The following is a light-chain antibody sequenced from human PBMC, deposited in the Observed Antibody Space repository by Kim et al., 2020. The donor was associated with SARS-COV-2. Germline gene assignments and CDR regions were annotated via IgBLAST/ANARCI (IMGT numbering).Light chain of an antibody. Sequence: EIVLTQSPGTLSLSPGERATLSCRASQSVTSSYLAWYQQKPGQAARLLIYGASSRATGIPDRFSGSGSGTDFTLTISRLEPEDFAVYYCQQYGSPLLTFGGGTKVEI. CDR1: QSVTSSY. CDR2: GAS. V-gene: IGKV3-20*01. J-gene: IGKJ4*01. CDR3: QQYGSPLLT.